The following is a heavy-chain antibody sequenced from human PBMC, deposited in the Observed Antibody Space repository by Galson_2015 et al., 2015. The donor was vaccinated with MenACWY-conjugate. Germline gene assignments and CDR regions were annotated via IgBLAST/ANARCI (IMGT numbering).Heavy chain of an antibody. CDR2: IRHGGSNT. V-gene: IGHV3-30*02. CDR3: AKGLAYCYEKSGHVDFDL. J-gene: IGHJ2*01. CDR1: GFTFSSNG. Sequence: SLRLSCAASGFTFSSNGMHWVRQAPGKGLEWVAFIRHGGSNTYYGESVKGRFTISRDNPKNTLYLQMNSLRPEDTAVYRCAKGLAYCYEKSGHVDFDLWGRGTLVAVSS. D-gene: IGHD3-22*01.